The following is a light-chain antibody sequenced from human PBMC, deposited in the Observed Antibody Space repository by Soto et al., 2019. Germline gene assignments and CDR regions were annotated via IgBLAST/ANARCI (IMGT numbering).Light chain of an antibody. CDR2: GAS. J-gene: IGKJ2*01. CDR1: QSVSSK. CDR3: QQYDNWPPYT. Sequence: EIVMTQTPATLSVSAGERATLSCRASQSVSSKLAWYQQKPGQAPRLLIYGASTRATGIPDRFSGSGSGTEFTLTISSLQSEDFAVYYCQQYDNWPPYTFGQGTKVDIK. V-gene: IGKV3-15*01.